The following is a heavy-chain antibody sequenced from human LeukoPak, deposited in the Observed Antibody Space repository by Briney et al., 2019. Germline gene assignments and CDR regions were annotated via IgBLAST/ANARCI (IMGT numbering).Heavy chain of an antibody. Sequence: SETLSLTCTVSGGSISGDYWSWIRQSPGKGLEWIAYIHSGGRTSYNPSLKSRVTISVETSKNEFSLKVTSVNAADTAVYYCARDRPGGSSLDYWGQGILVTVSS. CDR1: GGSISGDY. D-gene: IGHD6-13*01. CDR3: ARDRPGGSSLDY. CDR2: IHSGGRT. V-gene: IGHV4-59*01. J-gene: IGHJ4*02.